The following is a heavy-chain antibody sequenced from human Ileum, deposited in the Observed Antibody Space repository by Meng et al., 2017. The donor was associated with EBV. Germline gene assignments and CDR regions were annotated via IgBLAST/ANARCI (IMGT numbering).Heavy chain of an antibody. V-gene: IGHV4-34*01. D-gene: IGHD4-23*01. CDR1: GVAFNDNC. CDR3: ARYGRCNGNSFYCFDP. Sequence: QLWRTGLLKPLDPRYLTCAVYGVAFNDNCCTCLRRPHGKALGWLGEIDQSGNTNFNPSFSSRATISRDTSNNKFSLRLNPVTAADTALYYCARYGRCNGNSFYCFDPWGQGTLVTVSS. CDR2: IDQSGNT. J-gene: IGHJ5*02.